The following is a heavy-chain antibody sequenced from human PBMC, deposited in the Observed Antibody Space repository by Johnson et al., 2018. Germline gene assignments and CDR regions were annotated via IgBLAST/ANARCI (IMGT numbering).Heavy chain of an antibody. CDR1: GFTVSSNY. CDR2: IYSGGST. V-gene: IGHV3-66*01. CDR3: ARVALNSGSYDGWDAFDI. J-gene: IGHJ3*02. Sequence: VQLVETGGGLVQPGGSXRLSCAASGFTVSSNYMSWVRQAPGKGLEWVSVIYSGGSTYYADSVKGRFTISRDNSKNTPELQMNSLRAEDTGGCYWARVALNSGSYDGWDAFDIWGQGTMVTVSS. D-gene: IGHD1-26*01.